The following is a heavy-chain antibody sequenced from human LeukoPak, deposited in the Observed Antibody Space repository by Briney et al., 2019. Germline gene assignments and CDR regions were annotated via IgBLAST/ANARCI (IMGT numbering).Heavy chain of an antibody. CDR1: GGSISSYY. CDR2: IYYSGST. V-gene: IGHV4-59*12. D-gene: IGHD1-26*01. Sequence: SETLSFTCTVSGGSISSYYWSWVRQPPGKGLEWIGYIYYSGSTNYNPSLKSRVTISVDTSKNQFSLKLSSVTAADTAVYYCARDSGSYPEYYYYGMDVWGQGTTVTVSS. CDR3: ARDSGSYPEYYYYGMDV. J-gene: IGHJ6*02.